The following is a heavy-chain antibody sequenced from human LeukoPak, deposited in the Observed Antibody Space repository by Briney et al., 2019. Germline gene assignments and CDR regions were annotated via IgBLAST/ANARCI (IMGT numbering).Heavy chain of an antibody. J-gene: IGHJ4*02. CDR2: IYHSGST. V-gene: IGHV4-30-2*01. Sequence: PSQTLSLTCTVSGGSISSGGYYWSRIRQPPGKGLEWIGYIYHSGSTYYNPSLKSRVTISVDRSKNQFSLKLSSVTAADTAVYYCASSYGYRYYFDFWGQGTLVTVSS. D-gene: IGHD5-18*01. CDR3: ASSYGYRYYFDF. CDR1: GGSISSGGYY.